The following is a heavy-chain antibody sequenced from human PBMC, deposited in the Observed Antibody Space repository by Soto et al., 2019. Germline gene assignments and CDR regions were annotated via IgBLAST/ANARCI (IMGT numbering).Heavy chain of an antibody. Sequence: QVQLVQSGAEVKKPGASVKVSCKASGYTLTDFYIHWVRQAPGQGLEWLGWINPNSGGTNYAQNFQGWVTMTRDTSISTAYTELRTLRSDDTAVYYCAKQQLGYWHFDRWGRGTLVTVSS. CDR1: GYTLTDFY. J-gene: IGHJ2*01. CDR3: AKQQLGYWHFDR. V-gene: IGHV1-2*04. CDR2: INPNSGGT. D-gene: IGHD6-13*01.